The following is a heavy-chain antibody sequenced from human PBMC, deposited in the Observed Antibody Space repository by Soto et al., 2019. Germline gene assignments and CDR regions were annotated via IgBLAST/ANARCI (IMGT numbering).Heavy chain of an antibody. CDR1: GGSISSYY. CDR2: IYYSGST. Sequence: SATLSLTCTVSGGSISSYYWSWIRQPPGKGLEWIGYIYYSGSTYNNPSLQSRVTMSLDRSRNQFSLKLNSVTAADTAVYYCARVRREYDNSGPVDYWGQGTLVTV. CDR3: ARVRREYDNSGPVDY. D-gene: IGHD3-22*01. J-gene: IGHJ4*02. V-gene: IGHV4-59*12.